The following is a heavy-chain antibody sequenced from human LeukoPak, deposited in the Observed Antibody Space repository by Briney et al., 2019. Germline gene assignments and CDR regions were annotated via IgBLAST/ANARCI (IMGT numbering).Heavy chain of an antibody. J-gene: IGHJ2*01. CDR2: LYSGSDT. D-gene: IGHD3-3*02. V-gene: IGHV3-53*01. CDR3: ARVGDHFHWYLDL. Sequence: GGSLRLSCAASGFSVSLNYMNWVRQAPGKGLEWVSILYSGSDTYYADSVKGRFTISRDNSKNMLFLHMNSLRAEDTAVYYCARVGDHFHWYLDLWGRGTLVTVSS. CDR1: GFSVSLNY.